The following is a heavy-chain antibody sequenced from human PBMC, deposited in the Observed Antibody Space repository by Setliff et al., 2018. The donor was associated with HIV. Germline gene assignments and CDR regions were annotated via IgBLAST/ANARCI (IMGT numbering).Heavy chain of an antibody. V-gene: IGHV4-4*07. CDR3: ARGRKAVGAWFDP. J-gene: IGHJ5*02. Sequence: PSETLSLTCTVSGGSINNHYWYWIRQPAGKGLEWLGRIHSNGNTNFNPSLKSRINMSVDMSKNQVSMNLTSVTAADTALYYCARGRKAVGAWFDPWGQGIQVTVSS. CDR1: GGSINNHY. D-gene: IGHD1-26*01. CDR2: IHSNGNT.